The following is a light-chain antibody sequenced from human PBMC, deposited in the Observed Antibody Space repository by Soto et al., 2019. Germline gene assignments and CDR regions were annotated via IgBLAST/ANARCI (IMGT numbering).Light chain of an antibody. CDR1: SSDVGSYRL. J-gene: IGLJ1*01. Sequence: QSVLTQPASVSGSPGQSITISCTGTSSDVGSYRLVSWHQQHPGKAPKLIIYEVSKRPRGVSNRFSGSKSGNTASLTISGLQAEDEADYYCCSNAGSSTYVFGTGTKVTVL. CDR3: CSNAGSSTYV. CDR2: EVS. V-gene: IGLV2-23*02.